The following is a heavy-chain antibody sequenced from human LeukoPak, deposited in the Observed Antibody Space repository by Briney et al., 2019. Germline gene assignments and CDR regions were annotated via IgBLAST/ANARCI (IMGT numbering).Heavy chain of an antibody. V-gene: IGHV1-46*01. Sequence: GASVKVSCKAPGYTFTSYYMHWVRQAPGQGLEWMGIINPSGGSTNYAQKFQGRVTMTWDMSTSAVYMELSGLRSEDTAVYYCARDRSEAAMVTGFDYWGQGTLVTVSS. CDR2: INPSGGST. CDR1: GYTFTSYY. D-gene: IGHD5-18*01. J-gene: IGHJ4*02. CDR3: ARDRSEAAMVTGFDY.